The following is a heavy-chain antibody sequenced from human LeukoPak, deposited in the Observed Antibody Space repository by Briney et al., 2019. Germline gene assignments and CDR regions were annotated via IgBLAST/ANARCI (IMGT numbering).Heavy chain of an antibody. Sequence: SSVKVSLKASGGTYSSYLISGVRPAPGQGLEWMGRIIPILGIANKPQKLHGRVTITADRSTNTDYIEPNRLRAEDTHGCLCPNETRINYYGSSGYTWGQGTLVTVSS. CDR2: IIPILGIA. D-gene: IGHD3-22*01. V-gene: IGHV1-69*02. CDR3: PNETRINYYGSSGYT. CDR1: GGTYSSYL. J-gene: IGHJ4*02.